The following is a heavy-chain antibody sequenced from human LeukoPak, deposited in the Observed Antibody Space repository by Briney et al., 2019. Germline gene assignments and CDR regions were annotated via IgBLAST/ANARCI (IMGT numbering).Heavy chain of an antibody. CDR2: ISGSGGST. CDR1: GFTFSSYS. V-gene: IGHV3-23*01. CDR3: AKDMLLWFGEFPYFDY. J-gene: IGHJ4*02. Sequence: PGGSLRLSCAASGFTFSSYSMNWVRQAPGKGLEWVSAISGSGGSTYYADSVKGRFTISRDNSKNTLYLQMNSLRAEDTAVYYCAKDMLLWFGEFPYFDYWGQGTLVTVSS. D-gene: IGHD3-10*01.